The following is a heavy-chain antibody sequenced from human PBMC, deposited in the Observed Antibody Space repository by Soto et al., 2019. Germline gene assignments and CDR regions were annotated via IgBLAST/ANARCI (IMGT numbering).Heavy chain of an antibody. J-gene: IGHJ5*02. V-gene: IGHV4-59*01. Sequence: KPSETLSLTCTVSGGSISSYYWSWIRQPPGKGLEWIGYIYYSGSTNYNPSLKSRVTISVDTSKNQFSLKLSSVTAADTAVYYCARKVVVVPAANGWFDPWGQGTLVTVSS. D-gene: IGHD2-2*01. CDR1: GGSISSYY. CDR2: IYYSGST. CDR3: ARKVVVVPAANGWFDP.